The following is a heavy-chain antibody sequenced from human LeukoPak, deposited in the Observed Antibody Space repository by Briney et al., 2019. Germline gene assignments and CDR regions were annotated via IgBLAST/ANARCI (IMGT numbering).Heavy chain of an antibody. CDR3: ARDYCLPSTISCPSPFDY. Sequence: PGGSLRLSCAASGFTFSSYAMHWVRQAPGKGLEWVAVISYDGNNKYYADSVKGRFTISRDNSKNTLYLQMNSLRAEDTAVYYCARDYCLPSTISCPSPFDYWGQGTLVTVSS. V-gene: IGHV3-30-3*01. CDR1: GFTFSSYA. CDR2: ISYDGNNK. J-gene: IGHJ4*02. D-gene: IGHD2/OR15-2a*01.